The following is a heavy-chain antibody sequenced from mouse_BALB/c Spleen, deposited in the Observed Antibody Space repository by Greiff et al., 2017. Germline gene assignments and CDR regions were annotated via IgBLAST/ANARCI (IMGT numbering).Heavy chain of an antibody. Sequence: VQLKESGPGLVKPSQSLSLTCTVTGYSITSDYAWNWIRQFPGNKLEWMGYISYSGSTSYNPSLKSRISITRDTSKNQFFLQLNSVTTEDTATYYCARGGVPRLDYWGQGTTLTVSA. CDR1: GYSITSDYA. D-gene: IGHD2-14*01. CDR2: ISYSGST. V-gene: IGHV3-2*02. J-gene: IGHJ2*01. CDR3: ARGGVPRLDY.